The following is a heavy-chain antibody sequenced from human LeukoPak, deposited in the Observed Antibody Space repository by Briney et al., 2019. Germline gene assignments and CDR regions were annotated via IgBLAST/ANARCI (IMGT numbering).Heavy chain of an antibody. Sequence: GGSLRLSCAASAFTSSSYGIHWVRQAAGKVLGWEAFTRYDGRNTYYADTVKGRFTITRNNAKNSLFLQLNSLRAEDTAVYYCASDPYSGTYSDYYYYYMDVWGKGTTVTVSS. CDR2: TRYDGRNT. V-gene: IGHV3-33*01. J-gene: IGHJ6*03. CDR3: ASDPYSGTYSDYYYYYMDV. CDR1: AFTSSSYG. D-gene: IGHD1-26*01.